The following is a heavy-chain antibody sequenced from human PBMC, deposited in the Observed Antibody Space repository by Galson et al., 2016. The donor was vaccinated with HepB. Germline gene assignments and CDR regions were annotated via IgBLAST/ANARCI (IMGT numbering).Heavy chain of an antibody. V-gene: IGHV3-23*01. CDR2: ISGSGGST. J-gene: IGHJ4*02. CDR3: AKDEVVVWYCFTS. CDR1: GFTFSNYA. D-gene: IGHD3-22*01. Sequence: SLRLSCAASGFTFSNYAMAWVRQAPGKGLEWVPGISGSGGSTYYADSVKGRFTISRDNSKNTVFLQMNSLRAEDTAVYYCAKDEVVVWYCFTSWCQGALVTVSS.